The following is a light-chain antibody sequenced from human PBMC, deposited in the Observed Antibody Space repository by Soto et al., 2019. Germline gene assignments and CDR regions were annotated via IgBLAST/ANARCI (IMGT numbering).Light chain of an antibody. J-gene: IGKJ4*01. V-gene: IGKV1-5*03. CDR3: QQYIDYFT. CDR2: KAS. Sequence: DIQMPQSPSTLSASIGDRVTITCRASQSLNSWLAWYQQKPGKAPKLLIYKASNLESGVPSRFSGSGSGTEFTLTISSLQPDDYATYYCQQYIDYFTFGGGTTVEIK. CDR1: QSLNSW.